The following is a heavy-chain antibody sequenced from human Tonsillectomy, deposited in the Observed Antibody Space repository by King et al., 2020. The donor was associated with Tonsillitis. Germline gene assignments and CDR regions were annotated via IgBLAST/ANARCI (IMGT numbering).Heavy chain of an antibody. J-gene: IGHJ5*02. CDR3: ARQPSYDSRGPQFDP. CDR1: GASISASPYY. CDR2: IYFDGVT. V-gene: IGHV4-39*01. D-gene: IGHD3-22*01. Sequence: LQLQESGPGLVKPSETLSLTCSVSGASISASPYYWGWIRQPPGMRLEWIGSIYFDGVTYYHPSLKSRVTISIDMSNNPFSLHLSSVTAADTAVYYCARQPSYDSRGPQFDPWGRGTLVTVSS.